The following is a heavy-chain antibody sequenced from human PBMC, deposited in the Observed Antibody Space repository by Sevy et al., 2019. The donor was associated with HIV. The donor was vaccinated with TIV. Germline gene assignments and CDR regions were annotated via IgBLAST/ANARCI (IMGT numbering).Heavy chain of an antibody. CDR1: GFSLSNYA. CDR3: AKGRIPSIGTLGPFDS. Sequence: GGYLRLSCAASGFSLSNYAMSWVRQAPGKGLEWISTKTGSAGVTYYADSVKGRFTISRDNSNNTLFLQMNSLRAEDTTLYYCAKGRIPSIGTLGPFDSWGQGTLVTVSS. CDR2: KTGSAGVT. J-gene: IGHJ4*02. V-gene: IGHV3-23*01. D-gene: IGHD6-6*01.